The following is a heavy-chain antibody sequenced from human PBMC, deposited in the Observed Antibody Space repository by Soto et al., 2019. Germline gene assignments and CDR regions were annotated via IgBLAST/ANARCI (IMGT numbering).Heavy chain of an antibody. CDR3: ARHRTGRYYYYYGMDV. Sequence: TLYLTCTVSGGSISSSSYYWGWIRQPPGKGLEWIGSIYYSGSTYYNPSLKSRVTISVDTSKNQFSLKLSSVTAADTAVYYCARHRTGRYYYYYGMDVWGQGTTVTVSS. CDR1: GGSISSSSYY. V-gene: IGHV4-39*01. CDR2: IYYSGST. D-gene: IGHD3-9*01. J-gene: IGHJ6*02.